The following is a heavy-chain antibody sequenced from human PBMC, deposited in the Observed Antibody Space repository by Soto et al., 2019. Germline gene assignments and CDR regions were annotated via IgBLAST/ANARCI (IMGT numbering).Heavy chain of an antibody. V-gene: IGHV1-18*01. Sequence: QVQLVQSGAEVKKPGASVKVSCKTSGYMFSLYSISWVRQAPGQGLEWMGWISGYNGNTNLAQKFQNRVTMTTSASTSYMELRNLRSDDTAVYYCARGMGLAADFDYWGQGTLVTVSS. J-gene: IGHJ4*02. D-gene: IGHD6-19*01. CDR2: ISGYNGNT. CDR3: ARGMGLAADFDY. CDR1: GYMFSLYS.